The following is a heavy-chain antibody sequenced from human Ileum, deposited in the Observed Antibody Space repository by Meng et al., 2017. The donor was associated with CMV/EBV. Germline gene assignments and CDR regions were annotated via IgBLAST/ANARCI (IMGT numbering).Heavy chain of an antibody. J-gene: IGHJ4*02. V-gene: IGHV6-1*01. CDR1: GDSASSTTVT. D-gene: IGHD6-13*01. CDR3: VRLTGNSWLDY. Sequence: QVQLQQSGPGPVKTSQTLLLTCAISGDSASSTTVTWNWIRQSPSRGLEWLGRTYYRSKWFNDYALSVRGRITINPDISKNQLSLQLNSVTPEDTAVYYCVRLTGNSWLDYWGRGTLVTVSS. CDR2: TYYRSKWFN.